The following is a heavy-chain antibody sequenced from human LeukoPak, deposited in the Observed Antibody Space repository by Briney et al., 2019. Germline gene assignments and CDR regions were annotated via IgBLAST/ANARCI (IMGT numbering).Heavy chain of an antibody. CDR1: GFTFSSYG. V-gene: IGHV3-30*02. CDR3: AKIPRANYYGSGSYNYYYYMDV. CDR2: IRYDGSNK. D-gene: IGHD3-10*01. Sequence: PGGSLRLSCAASGFTFSSYGMHWVRQAPGKGLEWVAFIRYDGSNKYYADSVKGRFTISRDNSKNTLYLQMNSLRAEDTAVYYCAKIPRANYYGSGSYNYYYYMDVRGKGTTVTVSS. J-gene: IGHJ6*03.